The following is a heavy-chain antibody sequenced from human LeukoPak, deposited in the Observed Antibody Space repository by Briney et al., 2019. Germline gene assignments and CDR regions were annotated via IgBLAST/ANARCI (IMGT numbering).Heavy chain of an antibody. V-gene: IGHV1-3*01. Sequence: GASVKGSCKASGYTFTSYAMHWVRQAPGQRLEWMGWINAGNGNTKYSQKFQGRVTITRDTSASTAYMELSSLRSEDTAVYYCAREWTYYYDSSGSTGFDYWGQGTLVTVSS. CDR3: AREWTYYYDSSGSTGFDY. D-gene: IGHD3-22*01. CDR1: GYTFTSYA. CDR2: INAGNGNT. J-gene: IGHJ4*02.